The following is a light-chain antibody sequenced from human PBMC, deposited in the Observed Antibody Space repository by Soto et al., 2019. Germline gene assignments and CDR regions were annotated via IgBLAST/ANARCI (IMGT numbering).Light chain of an antibody. CDR2: GAS. Sequence: DIVLTQSPGTLSLSAWERATLSCRASQSVTSNYLAWYQQKPGQAPKLLIYGASSRATGIPDRFSGSGSGTDFTLTISRLEPEDFAVYYCQQYGSTPVTFGQGTKVDIK. CDR1: QSVTSNY. CDR3: QQYGSTPVT. J-gene: IGKJ1*01. V-gene: IGKV3-20*01.